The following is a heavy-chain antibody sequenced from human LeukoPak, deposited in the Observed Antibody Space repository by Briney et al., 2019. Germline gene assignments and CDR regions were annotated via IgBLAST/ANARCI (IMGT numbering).Heavy chain of an antibody. Sequence: PSETLSLTCAVYGGSFSGYYWSWIRQPPGKGLEWIGEINHSGSTNYNPSLKSRVTISVDTSKNQFSLKLSSVTAEDTAVYYCARAIRSGYSYGKIPGYWGQGTLVTVSS. J-gene: IGHJ4*02. D-gene: IGHD5-18*01. V-gene: IGHV4-34*01. CDR2: INHSGST. CDR3: ARAIRSGYSYGKIPGY. CDR1: GGSFSGYY.